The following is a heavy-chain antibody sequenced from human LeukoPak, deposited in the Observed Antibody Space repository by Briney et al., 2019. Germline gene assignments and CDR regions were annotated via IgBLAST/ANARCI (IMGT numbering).Heavy chain of an antibody. V-gene: IGHV3-20*04. CDR1: GFTLHDYD. CDR3: GRGDNYGSGSPDF. D-gene: IGHD3-10*01. Sequence: GGSLRLSCAASGFTLHDYDMSWVRQSPGKGLEWVSGINWNGDRTGYADSVKGRFTISSDNAKKSLYLQMNSLRAEDTALYYCGRGDNYGSGSPDFWGQGTLVTVSS. CDR2: INWNGDRT. J-gene: IGHJ4*02.